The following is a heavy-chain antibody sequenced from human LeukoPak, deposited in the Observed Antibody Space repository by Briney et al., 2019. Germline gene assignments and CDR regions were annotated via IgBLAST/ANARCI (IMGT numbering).Heavy chain of an antibody. CDR3: AREGSRRLYMDV. D-gene: IGHD2-15*01. V-gene: IGHV4-4*02. CDR2: IYHNGST. Sequence: WVRQSPDKGLEWIGEIYHNGSTNYNPSLKSRVTLSVENSKNHFSLRLTSLTAADTAVYYCAREGSRRLYMDVWGRGTTITVSS. J-gene: IGHJ6*03.